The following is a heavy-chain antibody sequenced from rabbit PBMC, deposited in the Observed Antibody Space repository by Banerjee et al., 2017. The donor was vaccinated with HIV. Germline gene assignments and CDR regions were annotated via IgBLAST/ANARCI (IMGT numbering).Heavy chain of an antibody. J-gene: IGHJ4*01. CDR2: VDAENSGGT. CDR3: ARELAGVIGWNFDW. V-gene: IGHV1S40*01. Sequence: QSLEESGGDLVKPGASLTLTCTASGFSFSSDSYMCWVRQAPGKGLEWIACVDAENSGGTRYANCATGRFTSSKTSSTAVTLQMTSLAAADTATYFCARELAGVIGWNFDWWGPGTLVTVS. CDR1: GFSFSSDSY. D-gene: IGHD4-1*01.